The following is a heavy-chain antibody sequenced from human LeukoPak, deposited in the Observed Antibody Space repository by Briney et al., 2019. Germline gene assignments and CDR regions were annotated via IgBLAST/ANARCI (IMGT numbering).Heavy chain of an antibody. V-gene: IGHV3-30*02. J-gene: IGHJ6*02. CDR1: GFTFSSYG. CDR2: IRYDGSNK. Sequence: GGSLRLSCAASGFTFSSYGMHWVRQAPGKGLEWVAFIRYDGSNKYYADSVKGRFTISRDNSKNTLYLQMNSLRAEDTAVYYCAKVYGSGHYYYGMDVWGQGTTVTVSS. CDR3: AKVYGSGHYYYGMDV. D-gene: IGHD3-10*01.